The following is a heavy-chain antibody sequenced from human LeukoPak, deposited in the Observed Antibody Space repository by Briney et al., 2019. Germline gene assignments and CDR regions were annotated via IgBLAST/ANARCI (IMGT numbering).Heavy chain of an antibody. Sequence: GGSLRLSCAASGFTFSSYSMNWVRQAPGKGLEWVSSISSSSSYIYYADSVKGRFTISRDNAKNSLYLQMNSLRAEDTAVYYCAGGEYYDFWSGYYLPYFDYWGQGTLVTVSS. D-gene: IGHD3-3*01. CDR1: GFTFSSYS. CDR2: ISSSSSYI. V-gene: IGHV3-21*01. CDR3: AGGEYYDFWSGYYLPYFDY. J-gene: IGHJ4*02.